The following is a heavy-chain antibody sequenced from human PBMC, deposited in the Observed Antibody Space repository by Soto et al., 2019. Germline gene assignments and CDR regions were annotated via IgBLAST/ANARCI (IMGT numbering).Heavy chain of an antibody. D-gene: IGHD6-19*01. CDR3: ARSVAGTHELDY. CDR2: INAGNGNT. V-gene: IGHV1-3*01. Sequence: ASVKVSCKASGYTFTSYAMHWVRQAPGQRLEWMGWINAGNGNTKYSQKFQGRVTITRDTSASTAYMELSSLRSEDTAVYYCARSVAGTHELDYWGQGTLVTVSS. CDR1: GYTFTSYA. J-gene: IGHJ4*02.